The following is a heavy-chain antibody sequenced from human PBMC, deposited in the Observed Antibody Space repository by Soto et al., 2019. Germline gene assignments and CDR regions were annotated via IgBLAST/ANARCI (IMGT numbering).Heavy chain of an antibody. Sequence: SETLSRTWTVSGGSVSSGIYYWIWIRQPPGKGLDWIGYIYYSGSTNYNPSLKSRVTISVDTSKNQFSLKLSSVTAADTAVYYCARFITYYYDSSGYYYYYGMDVWGQGTTVTVSS. CDR3: ARFITYYYDSSGYYYYYGMDV. CDR2: IYYSGST. D-gene: IGHD3-22*01. CDR1: GGSVSSGIYY. J-gene: IGHJ6*02. V-gene: IGHV4-61*01.